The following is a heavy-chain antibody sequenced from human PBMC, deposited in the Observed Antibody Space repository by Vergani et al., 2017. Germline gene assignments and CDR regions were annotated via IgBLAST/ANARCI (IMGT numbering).Heavy chain of an antibody. CDR2: INHSGST. CDR3: ARGQYYGSGSYYKGGYYYYGMDV. J-gene: IGHJ6*02. D-gene: IGHD3-10*01. V-gene: IGHV4-34*01. CDR1: GGSFSGYY. Sequence: QVQLQQWGAGLLKPSETLSLTCAVYGGSFSGYYWSWIRQPPGKGLEWIGEINHSGSTNYNPSLKSRVTISVDTSKNQFSLKLSSVTAADTAVYYCARGQYYGSGSYYKGGYYYYGMDVWGQGTTVTVSS.